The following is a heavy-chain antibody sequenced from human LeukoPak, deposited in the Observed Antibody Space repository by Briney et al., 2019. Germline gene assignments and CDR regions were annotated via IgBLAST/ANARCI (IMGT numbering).Heavy chain of an antibody. CDR3: VRGDCGGVSCYLPEYFRH. D-gene: IGHD2-15*01. CDR2: ISAYNGYK. V-gene: IGHV1-18*01. CDR1: GYTLTSFS. J-gene: IGHJ1*01. Sequence: GASVKVACKASGYTLTSFSISWVRQAPGHGLEWMGWISAYNGYKDYAQKLQGRVTMTTDTSTNTAYMELRSLRSDDTAVYYCVRGDCGGVSCYLPEYFRHWGQGTLVTVSS.